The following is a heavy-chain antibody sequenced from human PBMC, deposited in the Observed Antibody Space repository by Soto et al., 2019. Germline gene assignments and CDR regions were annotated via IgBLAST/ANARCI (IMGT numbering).Heavy chain of an antibody. CDR1: GFTFSSYA. CDR2: ISYDGSNK. J-gene: IGHJ4*02. Sequence: QVQLVESGGGVVQPGRSLRLSCAASGFTFSSYAMHWVRQAPGKGLEWVAVISYDGSNKYYADSVKGRFTISRDNSKNTLYLQMNSLRAEDTAVYYCARGEYYYDSSGYANWGQGTLVTVSS. D-gene: IGHD3-22*01. CDR3: ARGEYYYDSSGYAN. V-gene: IGHV3-30-3*01.